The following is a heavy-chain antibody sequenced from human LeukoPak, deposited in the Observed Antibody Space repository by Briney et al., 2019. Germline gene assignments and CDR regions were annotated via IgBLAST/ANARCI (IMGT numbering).Heavy chain of an antibody. CDR2: ISNGKT. D-gene: IGHD2-15*01. Sequence: GGSLRLSCAASGFPFSSHAMSWVRQPPGKGLEWVAAISNGKTYYADSVRGRFAIARDDSTNTVYLHMNSLRDEDTALYHCVREAGYCAPVCVKTNWFDPWGQGTLVTVSS. J-gene: IGHJ5*02. CDR1: GFPFSSHA. V-gene: IGHV3-23*01. CDR3: VREAGYCAPVCVKTNWFDP.